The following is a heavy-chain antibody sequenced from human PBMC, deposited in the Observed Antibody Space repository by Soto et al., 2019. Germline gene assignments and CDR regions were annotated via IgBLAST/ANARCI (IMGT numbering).Heavy chain of an antibody. V-gene: IGHV1-2*02. CDR1: GYTFTDYY. CDR2: INPNSGGT. CDR3: ARERGTAAARRHWFDP. Sequence: GASVKVSCKTSGYTFTDYYMHWVRHAPGQGLEWMGWINPNSGGTNYAQKFQGRVTMTRDTSISTAYMELSRLRSDDTAVYYCARERGTAAARRHWFDPWGQGTLVTVSS. J-gene: IGHJ5*02. D-gene: IGHD6-6*01.